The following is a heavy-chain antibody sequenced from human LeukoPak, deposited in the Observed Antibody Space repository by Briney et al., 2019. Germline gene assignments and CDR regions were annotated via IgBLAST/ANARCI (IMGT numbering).Heavy chain of an antibody. CDR3: AREGEGELLGDAFDI. J-gene: IGHJ3*02. V-gene: IGHV3-53*01. D-gene: IGHD1-26*01. Sequence: PGGSLRLSCVASGFTFSKYTLSWIRQAPGKGLEWVSVIYSGGSTYYADSVKGRFTISRDNSKNTLYLQMNSLRAEDTAVYYCAREGEGELLGDAFDIRGQGTMVTVSS. CDR1: GFTFSKYT. CDR2: IYSGGST.